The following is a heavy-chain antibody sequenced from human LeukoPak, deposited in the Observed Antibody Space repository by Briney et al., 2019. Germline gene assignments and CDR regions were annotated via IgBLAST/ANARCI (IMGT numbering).Heavy chain of an antibody. D-gene: IGHD3-10*01. CDR2: ISYDGSNK. Sequence: PGRSLRLSCAASGFTFSSYAMHWVRQAPGKGLEWVTVISYDGSNKYYADSVKGRFTISRDNSKNTLSLHMNSLRAGDTAVYYCARDETRYYGSGSSPPAYYYYYGMDVWGQGTTVTVSS. J-gene: IGHJ6*02. V-gene: IGHV3-30-3*01. CDR3: ARDETRYYGSGSSPPAYYYYYGMDV. CDR1: GFTFSSYA.